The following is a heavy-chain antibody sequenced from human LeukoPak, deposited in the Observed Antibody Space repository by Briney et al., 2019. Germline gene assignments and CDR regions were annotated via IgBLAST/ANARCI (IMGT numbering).Heavy chain of an antibody. CDR2: IASDGGAK. J-gene: IGHJ4*02. V-gene: IGHV3-30*03. D-gene: IGHD6-19*01. Sequence: PGTSLRLSCVASGFSFSNHGMHWVRQAPGKGLEWVSVIASDGGAKFYADSVKGRLTLSRDNPKNMFFLQMNLLTVEDTAIYFCAREATWGQWYFDHWGQGTPVTVSS. CDR3: AREATWGQWYFDH. CDR1: GFSFSNHG.